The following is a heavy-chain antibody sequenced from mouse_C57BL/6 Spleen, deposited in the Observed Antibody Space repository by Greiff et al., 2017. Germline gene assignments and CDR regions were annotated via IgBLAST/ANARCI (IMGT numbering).Heavy chain of an antibody. CDR2: INYDGSST. D-gene: IGHD2-3*01. CDR3: AREDGAWYFDV. CDR1: GFTFSDYY. V-gene: IGHV5-16*01. Sequence: EVQLVESEGGLVQPGSSMKLSCTASGFTFSDYYMAWVRQVPEKGLEWVANINYDGSSTYYLDSLKSRFIISRDNAKNILYLQMSSLKSEDTATYYCAREDGAWYFDVWGTGTTVTVSS. J-gene: IGHJ1*03.